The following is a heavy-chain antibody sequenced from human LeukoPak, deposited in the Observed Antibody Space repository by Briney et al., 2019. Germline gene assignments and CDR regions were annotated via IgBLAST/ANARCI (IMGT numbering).Heavy chain of an antibody. CDR2: TRNKANSYTT. D-gene: IGHD1-26*01. J-gene: IGHJ4*02. V-gene: IGHV3-72*01. CDR1: GFTFSDHY. Sequence: GGSLRLSCAASGFTFSDHYMDWVRQAPGKGLEWVGRTRNKANSYTTEYAASVKDRFTIPRDDSKNSLYLQMNSLKTEDTAVYYCARTIPYSGSSPTAFDYWGQGTLVTVSS. CDR3: ARTIPYSGSSPTAFDY.